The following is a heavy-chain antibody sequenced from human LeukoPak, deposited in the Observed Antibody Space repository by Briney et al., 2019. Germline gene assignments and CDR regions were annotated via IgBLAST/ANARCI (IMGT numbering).Heavy chain of an antibody. D-gene: IGHD3-22*01. Sequence: GGSLRLSCAASGFTVSSNYMSWVRQAPGKGLEWVSVIYSGGSTYYADSVKGRFTISRDNSKNTLYLQMNSLRAEDTAVYYCARGGYYDSRNGAFDIWGQGTMVTVSS. CDR1: GFTVSSNY. J-gene: IGHJ3*02. V-gene: IGHV3-66*01. CDR3: ARGGYYDSRNGAFDI. CDR2: IYSGGST.